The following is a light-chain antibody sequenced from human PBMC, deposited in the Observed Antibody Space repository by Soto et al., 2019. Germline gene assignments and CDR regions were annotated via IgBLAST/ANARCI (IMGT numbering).Light chain of an antibody. Sequence: DIVMTQSPDSLAVSLGARATINCKSSQSVLYSSNNKNYLAWYQQKPGQPPKLLIYWASTRESGVPDRFSGSGTGTDFTLTISSLQAKDVAVYYCQQYYSTPPTFGQGNKVEIK. CDR2: WAS. CDR1: QSVLYSSNNKNY. CDR3: QQYYSTPPT. V-gene: IGKV4-1*01. J-gene: IGKJ1*01.